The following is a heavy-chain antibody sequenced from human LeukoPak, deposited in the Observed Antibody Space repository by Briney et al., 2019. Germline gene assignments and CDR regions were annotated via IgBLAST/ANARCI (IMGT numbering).Heavy chain of an antibody. CDR2: IYYSGST. J-gene: IGHJ5*02. CDR3: ARFWVSTNYDILTGYSNWFDP. D-gene: IGHD3-9*01. V-gene: IGHV4-39*01. CDR1: GGSISSSSYY. Sequence: SETLSLTCTVSGGSISSSSYYWGWIRQPPGKGLEWIGSIYYSGSTYYNPSLKSRVTISVDTSKNQFSLKLSSVTAADTAVYYCARFWVSTNYDILTGYSNWFDPWGQGTLVTVSS.